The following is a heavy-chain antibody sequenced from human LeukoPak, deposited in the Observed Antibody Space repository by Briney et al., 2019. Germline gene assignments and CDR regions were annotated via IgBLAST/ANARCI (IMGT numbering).Heavy chain of an antibody. V-gene: IGHV3-30*02. CDR2: TWYDGSYK. Sequence: GGSLRLSCAASGFTFSTYGMHWVRQAPGKRLEWVAVTWYDGSYKYYGDSVKGRFTISRDNSKNTLYLQMNSLRAEDTAVYYCANNYGMDVWGLGTTVTVSS. J-gene: IGHJ6*02. CDR1: GFTFSTYG. CDR3: ANNYGMDV.